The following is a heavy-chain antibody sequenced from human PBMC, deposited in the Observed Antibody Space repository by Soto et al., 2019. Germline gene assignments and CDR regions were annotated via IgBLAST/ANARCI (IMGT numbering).Heavy chain of an antibody. Sequence: PGGSLRLSCAASGFTFSNAWMSWVRQAPGKGLEWVGRIKSKTDGGTTDYAAPVKGRFTISRDDSKNTLYLQMNSLKTEDTAVYYCTKTSSSSGRFDPWGQGTLVTVSS. CDR1: GFTFSNAW. CDR3: TKTSSSSGRFDP. J-gene: IGHJ5*02. CDR2: IKSKTDGGTT. V-gene: IGHV3-15*01. D-gene: IGHD6-6*01.